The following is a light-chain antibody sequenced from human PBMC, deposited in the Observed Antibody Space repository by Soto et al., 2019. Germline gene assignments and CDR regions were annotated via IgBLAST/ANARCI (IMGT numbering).Light chain of an antibody. V-gene: IGKV1-39*01. CDR2: AAS. J-gene: IGKJ1*01. CDR1: QTSSNY. CDR3: QQSFSTPRA. Sequence: DIQMTQSPSPLSASIGDKVTITCRASQTSSNYLNWYQQRPGKAPNLLIYAASSLQSGVPSRFSGSGSGTDFTLTSTKLQPEDFGSYFCQQSFSTPRAVGLGTKGEI.